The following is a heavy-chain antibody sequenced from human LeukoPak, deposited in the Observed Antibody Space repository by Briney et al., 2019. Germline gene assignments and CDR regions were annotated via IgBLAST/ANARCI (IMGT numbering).Heavy chain of an antibody. CDR1: GFTFSSYD. CDR3: ARDMRVEMATINGPYYYYYGMDV. Sequence: GGSLRLSCAASGFTFSSYDMHWVRQATGKGLEWVSAIGTAGDTYYPGSVKGRFTISRENAKNSLYLQMNSLRAEDTAVYYCARDMRVEMATINGPYYYYYGMDVWGQGTTVTVSS. CDR2: IGTAGDT. V-gene: IGHV3-13*01. D-gene: IGHD5-24*01. J-gene: IGHJ6*02.